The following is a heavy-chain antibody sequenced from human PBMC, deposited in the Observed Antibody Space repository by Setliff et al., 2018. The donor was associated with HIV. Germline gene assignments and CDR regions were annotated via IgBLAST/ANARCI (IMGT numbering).Heavy chain of an antibody. Sequence: HPGGSLRLSCAASGFTVSSNYMSWVRQAPGKGLEWVSVIYSGGSTNYAESVKGRFTISRDTSRNTVYLQMNSLRGADTAVYYCARGLSAAGTASLDYWGQGTLVTVSS. D-gene: IGHD6-13*01. CDR3: ARGLSAAGTASLDY. V-gene: IGHV3-66*01. CDR2: IYSGGST. J-gene: IGHJ4*02. CDR1: GFTVSSNY.